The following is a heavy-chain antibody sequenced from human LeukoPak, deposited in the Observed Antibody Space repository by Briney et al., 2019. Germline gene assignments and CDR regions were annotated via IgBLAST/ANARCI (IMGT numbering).Heavy chain of an antibody. Sequence: GGSLRLSCAASGFTFSDYALHWVRQAPGKGLKWVAVISYDGSNKYYADSVKGRFTISRDNSKNTLYLQMNSLRAEDTAVYYCAISGRDILTGYFSYWGQGTLVTVSS. V-gene: IGHV3-30-3*01. CDR3: AISGRDILTGYFSY. J-gene: IGHJ4*02. CDR2: ISYDGSNK. D-gene: IGHD3-9*01. CDR1: GFTFSDYA.